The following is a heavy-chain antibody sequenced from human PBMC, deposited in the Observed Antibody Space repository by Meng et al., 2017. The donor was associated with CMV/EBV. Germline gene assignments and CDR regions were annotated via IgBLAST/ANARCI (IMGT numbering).Heavy chain of an antibody. J-gene: IGHJ6*02. CDR2: MNPNSGNT. D-gene: IGHD3-10*01. CDR1: GYTFTSYD. CDR3: ARDTMVRGYYYYYYGMDV. Sequence: ASVKVSCKASGYTFTSYDINWVRQATGQGLEWMGWMNPNSGNTGYAQKFQGRVTMTRNTSISTAYMELSSLRSEDTAVYYCARDTMVRGYYYYYYGMDVWGQGTTVTVSS. V-gene: IGHV1-8*01.